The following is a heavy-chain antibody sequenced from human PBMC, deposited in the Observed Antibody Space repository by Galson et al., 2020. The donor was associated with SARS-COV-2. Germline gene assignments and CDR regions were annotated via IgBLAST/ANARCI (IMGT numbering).Heavy chain of an antibody. V-gene: IGHV6-1*01. D-gene: IGHD2-21*01. CDR1: GDSVSTSSAA. Sequence: SQTLSLTCAISGDSVSTSSAAWNWIRQSPSRGLERLGRTYYRSKWNNDYAESVQSRIIIKPDTSKNQFSLQLNSVTPEDTAVYYCARGHPTSWGLLNWFDPWGQGALVTVSA. J-gene: IGHJ5*02. CDR3: ARGHPTSWGLLNWFDP. CDR2: TYYRSKWNN.